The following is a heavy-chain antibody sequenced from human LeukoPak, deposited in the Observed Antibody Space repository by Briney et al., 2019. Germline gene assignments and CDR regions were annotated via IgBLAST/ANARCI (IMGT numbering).Heavy chain of an antibody. Sequence: SETLSLTCAVYGGSFSGYYWSWIRQPPGKGLEWIWEINHSGSTNYNPALKSRVTISVDTSKNQFSLKLSSVTAADTAVYYCARVPGYSRSRGAFDIWGQGTMVTVSS. V-gene: IGHV4-34*01. CDR3: ARVPGYSRSRGAFDI. CDR1: GGSFSGYY. CDR2: INHSGST. J-gene: IGHJ3*02. D-gene: IGHD6-13*01.